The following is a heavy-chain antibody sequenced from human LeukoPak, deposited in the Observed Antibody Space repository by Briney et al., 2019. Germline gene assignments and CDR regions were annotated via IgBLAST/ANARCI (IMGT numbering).Heavy chain of an antibody. CDR2: IYTSGGT. CDR3: AGVKDTSSGGEFDY. V-gene: IGHV4-4*09. D-gene: IGHD2-15*01. Sequence: SETLSLTCTVSGDSISSYYWSWIRQPPGKGLEWIGYIYTSGGTNYNPSLKSRVTISVDTSKNQFSLKLSSVTAADTAVYYCAGVKDTSSGGEFDYWGQGTLVTVSS. J-gene: IGHJ4*02. CDR1: GDSISSYY.